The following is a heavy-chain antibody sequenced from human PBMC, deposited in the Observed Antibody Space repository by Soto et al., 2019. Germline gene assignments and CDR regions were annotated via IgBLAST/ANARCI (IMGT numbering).Heavy chain of an antibody. V-gene: IGHV3-33*01. Sequence: GGSLRLSCAASGFTFSSYGMHWVRQAPGKGLEWVAVIWYDGSNKYYADSVKGRFTISRDNSKNTLYLQMNSLRAEDTAVYYCARDLLKNWNYGPGWGQGTLVTVSS. J-gene: IGHJ4*02. CDR3: ARDLLKNWNYGPG. CDR2: IWYDGSNK. CDR1: GFTFSSYG. D-gene: IGHD1-7*01.